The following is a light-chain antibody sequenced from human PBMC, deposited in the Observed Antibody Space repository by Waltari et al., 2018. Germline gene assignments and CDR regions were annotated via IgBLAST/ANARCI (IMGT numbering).Light chain of an antibody. CDR2: HVT. V-gene: IGLV2-11*01. CDR3: CSYAGSYTWV. Sequence: SALTQPRSVSGSPGPSVTISCTGTTHDLVSYNYVSWYQQHPGKAPKPIILHVTKRPPGVPDSLSGSKTANTAALTISGLRAEDESEYSCCSYAGSYTWVFGGGTKLTVV. CDR1: THDLVSYNY. J-gene: IGLJ3*02.